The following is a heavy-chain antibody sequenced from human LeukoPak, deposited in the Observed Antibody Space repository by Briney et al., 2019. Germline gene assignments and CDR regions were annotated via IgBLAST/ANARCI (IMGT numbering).Heavy chain of an antibody. CDR1: GGSFSGYY. CDR2: INHSGST. D-gene: IGHD1-26*01. V-gene: IGHV4-34*01. Sequence: SETLSLTCAVYGGSFSGYYRSWIRQPPGKGLEWIGEINHSGSTNYNPSLKSRVTISVDTSNNQFSLKLSSVTAADTAVYYCATTTIRLGYWGQGTLVTVSS. J-gene: IGHJ4*02. CDR3: ATTTIRLGY.